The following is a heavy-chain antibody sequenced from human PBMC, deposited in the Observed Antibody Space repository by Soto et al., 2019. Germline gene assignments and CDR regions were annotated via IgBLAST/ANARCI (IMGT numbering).Heavy chain of an antibody. J-gene: IGHJ6*02. Sequence: SGPTLVKPTQTLTLTCTFSEFSLSTSGVAVGWIRQPPGKALEWLALIYGNDDKRYSPSLKSRLTITKDTSKNQVVLTMTNMDPVDTATYYCAHRPQGYHGLSMDVWGQGTTVTVSS. D-gene: IGHD6-13*01. V-gene: IGHV2-5*01. CDR3: AHRPQGYHGLSMDV. CDR1: EFSLSTSGVA. CDR2: IYGNDDK.